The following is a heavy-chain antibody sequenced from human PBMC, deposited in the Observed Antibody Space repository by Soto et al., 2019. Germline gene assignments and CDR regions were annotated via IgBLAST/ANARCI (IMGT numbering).Heavy chain of an antibody. CDR3: ARSQGSSTSLEIYYYYYYGMDV. CDR1: GGTFGSYA. V-gene: IGHV1-69*13. CDR2: IIPIPGTA. J-gene: IGHJ6*02. Sequence: SVKVSCMASGGTFGSYAISWVRQAPGQGLEWMGGIIPIPGTANYAQKFQGRVTIAADESTSTAYMELSSLRSEDTAVYYCARSQGSSTSLEIYYYYYYGMDVWGQGTTVTVSS. D-gene: IGHD2-2*01.